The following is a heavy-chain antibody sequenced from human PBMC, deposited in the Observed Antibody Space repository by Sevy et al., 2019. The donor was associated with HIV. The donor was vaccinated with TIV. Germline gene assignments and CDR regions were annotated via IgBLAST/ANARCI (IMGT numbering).Heavy chain of an antibody. CDR3: ARQRITIFGVVIRFDI. Sequence: GSLRLSCAASGFTFSSYSMNWVRQAPGKGLEWVSYISSSSSTIYYADSVEGRFTISRDNAKNSLYLQMNSLRDEDTAVYYCARQRITIFGVVIRFDIWGQGTMVTVSS. V-gene: IGHV3-48*02. J-gene: IGHJ3*02. D-gene: IGHD3-3*01. CDR2: ISSSSSTI. CDR1: GFTFSSYS.